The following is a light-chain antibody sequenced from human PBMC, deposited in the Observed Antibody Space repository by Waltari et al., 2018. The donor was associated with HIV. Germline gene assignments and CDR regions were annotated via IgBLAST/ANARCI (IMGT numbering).Light chain of an antibody. CDR2: SNN. V-gene: IGLV1-44*01. CDR3: AAWDDSLKGGA. J-gene: IGLJ1*01. CDR1: TSNIGGNT. Sequence: QSVLAQPPSASGTPGQRVTISCSGSTSNIGGNTVSWYQQLPGTAPKLLIYSNNERPSGVPDRLFGSASGTSASLVISGLQSEDEADYYCAAWDDSLKGGAFGTGTKVTVL.